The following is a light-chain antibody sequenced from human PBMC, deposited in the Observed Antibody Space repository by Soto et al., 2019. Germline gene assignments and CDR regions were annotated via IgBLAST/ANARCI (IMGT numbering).Light chain of an antibody. V-gene: IGLV2-14*01. CDR3: ASYTSSSTYV. J-gene: IGLJ1*01. CDR2: EVS. CDR1: NSDVGGYNY. Sequence: QSALTQPASVSGSPGQSITISCTGTNSDVGGYNYVSWYQQHPGKAPKLLIYEVSSRPSGLSNRFSGSKSGNTASLIISGLQAEDEADYYCASYTSSSTYVFGSGTKLTVL.